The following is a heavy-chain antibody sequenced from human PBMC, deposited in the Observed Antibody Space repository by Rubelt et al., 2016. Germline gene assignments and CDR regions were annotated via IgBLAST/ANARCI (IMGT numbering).Heavy chain of an antibody. CDR3: ARAGRPGDGGYDYPNYPYYYGMDV. V-gene: IGHV3-74*01. CDR2: INGDGSST. J-gene: IGHJ6*02. Sequence: GSLRLSCEASGFTFSSYSMLWVRQDPGKGLVWVSRINGDGSSTSYADSVKGRFTISRDNAKNTLYLQMNSQRAEDTAVYYCARAGRPGDGGYDYPNYPYYYGMDVWGQGTTVTVSS. D-gene: IGHD5-12*01. CDR1: GFTFSSYS.